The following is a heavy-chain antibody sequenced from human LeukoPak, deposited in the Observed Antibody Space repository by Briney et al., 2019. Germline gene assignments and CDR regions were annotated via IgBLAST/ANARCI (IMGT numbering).Heavy chain of an antibody. CDR3: ARGNCGGDCYSFDY. J-gene: IGHJ4*02. V-gene: IGHV1-18*01. CDR2: ISAYNGNT. Sequence: ASVKVSRKASGYTFTSHGIIWVRQAPGQGLEWMAWISAYNGNTNYAQKLQGRVTVTTETSTSTAYMELRSLRSDDTAVYYCARGNCGGDCYSFDYWGQGTLVTVSS. CDR1: GYTFTSHG. D-gene: IGHD2-21*02.